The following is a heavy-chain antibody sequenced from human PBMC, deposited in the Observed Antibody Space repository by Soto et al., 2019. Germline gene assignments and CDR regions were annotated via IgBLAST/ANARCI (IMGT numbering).Heavy chain of an antibody. Sequence: QVQLVESGGGVVQPGRSLRLSCAASGFTFSSHGMHWVRQAPGKGLEWVAGISYDGSNKYYADSVKGRFTISRDNSKNTVFLQMSSLKAEDTALYYCVRDHLLFDSRPGCSSDIWGQGTMVTVSS. CDR2: ISYDGSNK. J-gene: IGHJ3*02. D-gene: IGHD3-22*01. V-gene: IGHV3-30*03. CDR1: GFTFSSHG. CDR3: VRDHLLFDSRPGCSSDI.